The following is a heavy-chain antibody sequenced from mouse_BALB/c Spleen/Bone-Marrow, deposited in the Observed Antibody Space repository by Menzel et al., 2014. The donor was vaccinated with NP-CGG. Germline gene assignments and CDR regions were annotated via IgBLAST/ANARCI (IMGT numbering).Heavy chain of an antibody. CDR1: GFNIKNTY. CDR2: IDPANVNT. D-gene: IGHD1-1*01. Sequence: EVQLQESGAELVKPGASVKLSCTASGFNIKNTYIHWVKQRPEQGLEWIGRIDPANVNTKYDPKFQGKATITADTSSNTAYLQLSSLTSEDTAVYYCATYYSGSSLFAYWGQGTLVTVSA. V-gene: IGHV14-3*02. J-gene: IGHJ3*01. CDR3: ATYYSGSSLFAY.